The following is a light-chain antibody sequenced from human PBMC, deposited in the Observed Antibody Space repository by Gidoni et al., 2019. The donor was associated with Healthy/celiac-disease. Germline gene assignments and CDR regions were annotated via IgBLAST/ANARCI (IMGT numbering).Light chain of an antibody. Sequence: LAPGERATLSCRASQSVSSNLAWYQQKPGQAPRLLIYGASTRATGIPARFSGSGSGTEFTLTISSLQSEDFAVYYCQQYNNWPPGYTFXQXTKLEIK. V-gene: IGKV3-15*01. CDR3: QQYNNWPPGYT. J-gene: IGKJ2*01. CDR2: GAS. CDR1: QSVSSN.